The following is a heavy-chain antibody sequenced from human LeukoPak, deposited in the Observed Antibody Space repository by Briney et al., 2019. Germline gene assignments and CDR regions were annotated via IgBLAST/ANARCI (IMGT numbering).Heavy chain of an antibody. Sequence: SETLSLTCTVSGYSISSGYFWGWIRQPPGKGLEWIGSIYHSGSTYYNASLKSRVTISVDTSNNQFSLKLSSVTAADTAVYYCARAPYGGLDFWGQGTLVTVSS. CDR1: GYSISSGYF. V-gene: IGHV4-38-2*02. CDR3: ARAPYGGLDF. D-gene: IGHD4-23*01. J-gene: IGHJ4*02. CDR2: IYHSGST.